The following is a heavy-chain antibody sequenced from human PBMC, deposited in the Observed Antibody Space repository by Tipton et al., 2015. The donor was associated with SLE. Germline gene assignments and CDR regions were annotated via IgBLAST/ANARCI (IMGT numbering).Heavy chain of an antibody. CDR2: INHSGST. Sequence: TLSLTCAVYGGSFSGYYWSWIRQPPGKGLEWIGEINHSGSTNYNPSLKSRVTISVDTSKNQFSLKLSSVTAADPAVYYCARVPQGCSGGSCYSEGLDIWGQGTMGTVSS. CDR1: GGSFSGYY. J-gene: IGHJ3*02. D-gene: IGHD2-15*01. CDR3: ARVPQGCSGGSCYSEGLDI. V-gene: IGHV4-34*01.